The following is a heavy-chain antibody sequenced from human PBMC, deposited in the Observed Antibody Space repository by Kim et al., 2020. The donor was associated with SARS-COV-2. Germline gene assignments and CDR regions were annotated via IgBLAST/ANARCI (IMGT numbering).Heavy chain of an antibody. CDR2: IYSGGST. J-gene: IGHJ6*02. CDR3: ARALAGSFYYYYYGMDV. V-gene: IGHV3-53*01. D-gene: IGHD3-16*01. CDR1: GFTVSSNY. Sequence: GGSLRLSCAASGFTVSSNYMSWVRQAPGKGLEWVSVIYSGGSTYYADSVKGRFTISRDNSKNTLYLQMNSLRAEDTAVYYCARALAGSFYYYYYGMDVWGQGTTVTVS.